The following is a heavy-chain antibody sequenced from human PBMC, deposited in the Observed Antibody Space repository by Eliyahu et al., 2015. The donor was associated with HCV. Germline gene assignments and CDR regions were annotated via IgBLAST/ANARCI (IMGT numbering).Heavy chain of an antibody. D-gene: IGHD3-3*01. CDR1: GFTFSNYW. CDR3: VRDSSYERLKTFFDY. J-gene: IGHJ4*02. CDR2: TNKDGSEK. V-gene: IGHV3-7*03. Sequence: EVQLVESGGDLVQPGGSLXLSCTASGFTFSNYWMSWVRQAPGKGLEWVATTNKDGSEKYYEDSVKGRFTIFRDNAKNSLYLQMNSLRAEDTAVYHCVRDSSYERLKTFFDYWGQGTLVTVSS.